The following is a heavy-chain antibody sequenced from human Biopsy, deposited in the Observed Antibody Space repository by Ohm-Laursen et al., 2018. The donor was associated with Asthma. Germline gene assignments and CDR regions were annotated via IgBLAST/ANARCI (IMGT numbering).Heavy chain of an antibody. CDR1: GYTFNSAG. CDR2: ISVYNGNT. J-gene: IGHJ6*02. Sequence: ASVKVSCKPSGYTFNSAGITWVRQAPGQGLEWMGWISVYNGNTKVAQKLQDRVTMITDAPTSTAYMELRSLRSDDTAVYFCARAVDYSHYYGIDVWGQGTTVTVS. CDR3: ARAVDYSHYYGIDV. D-gene: IGHD3-10*01. V-gene: IGHV1-18*01.